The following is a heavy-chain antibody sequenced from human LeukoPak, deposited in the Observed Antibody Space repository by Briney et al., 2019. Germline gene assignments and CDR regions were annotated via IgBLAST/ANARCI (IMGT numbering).Heavy chain of an antibody. CDR1: SGSISSSSYF. CDR2: IYYSGST. D-gene: IGHD6-19*01. V-gene: IGHV4-39*01. J-gene: IGHJ4*02. Sequence: NSSETLSLTRTVSSGSISSSSYFWGWIRQPPGTGLEWIGSIYYSGSTYFNPSLGRRVTISVDTSRNQFSLKLSSVTAADTAVYYCASLAVAGTVIDYWGQGTLVTVSS. CDR3: ASLAVAGTVIDY.